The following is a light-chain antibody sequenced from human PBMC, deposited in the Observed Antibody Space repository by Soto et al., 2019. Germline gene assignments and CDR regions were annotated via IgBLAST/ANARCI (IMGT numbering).Light chain of an antibody. CDR1: SSDVGGYNY. J-gene: IGLJ1*01. V-gene: IGLV2-8*01. CDR2: EVN. CDR3: SSYAGSSNV. Sequence: QSALTQPPSASGSPGQSVAISCTGTSSDVGGYNYVSWYQQHPGKAPKLMIYEVNKRPSGVPDRFSGSKSGNTASLTVSGLQAEDEADYYFSSYAGSSNVFGTGTKVNVL.